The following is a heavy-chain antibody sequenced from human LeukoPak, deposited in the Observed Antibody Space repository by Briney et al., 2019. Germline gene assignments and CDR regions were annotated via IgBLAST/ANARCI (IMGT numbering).Heavy chain of an antibody. V-gene: IGHV3-21*01. CDR3: ARDPVATITPFDY. CDR2: ISSSSSYI. D-gene: IGHD5-12*01. Sequence: GGSLRLSCAASGFTLSSYSMNWVRQAPGKGLEWVSSISSSSSYIYYADSVKGRFTISRDNAKNSLYLQMNSLRAEDPAVYYCARDPVATITPFDYWGQGTLVTVSS. J-gene: IGHJ4*02. CDR1: GFTLSSYS.